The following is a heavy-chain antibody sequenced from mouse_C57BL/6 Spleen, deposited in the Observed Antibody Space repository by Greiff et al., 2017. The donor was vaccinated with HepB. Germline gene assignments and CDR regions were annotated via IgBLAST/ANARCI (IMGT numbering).Heavy chain of an antibody. CDR2: ISDGGSYT. D-gene: IGHD1-1*01. Sequence: EVKLVESGGGLVKPGGSLKLSCAASGFTFSSYAMSWVRQTPEKRLEWVATISDGGSYTYYPDNVKGRFTISRDNAKNNLYLQMSHLKSEDTAMYYCARGITTVVATYDWYFDVWGTGTTVTVSS. CDR3: ARGITTVVATYDWYFDV. V-gene: IGHV5-4*03. CDR1: GFTFSSYA. J-gene: IGHJ1*03.